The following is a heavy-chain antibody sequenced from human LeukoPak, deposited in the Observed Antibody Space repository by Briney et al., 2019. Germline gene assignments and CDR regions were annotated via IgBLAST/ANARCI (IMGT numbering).Heavy chain of an antibody. V-gene: IGHV3-48*03. D-gene: IGHD3-10*02. CDR2: ISSSGSTI. Sequence: GGSLRLSCEVSGFTFSNFEMNWVRQAPGKGLEWVSYISSSGSTIYYADSVKGRFTISRDNAKNSLYLQMNSLRAEDTAVYYCAELGITMIGGVWGKGTTVTISS. CDR3: AELGITMIGGV. J-gene: IGHJ6*04. CDR1: GFTFSNFE.